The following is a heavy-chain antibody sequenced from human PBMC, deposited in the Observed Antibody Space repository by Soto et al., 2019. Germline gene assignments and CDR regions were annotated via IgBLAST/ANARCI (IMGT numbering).Heavy chain of an antibody. CDR1: GGSVSSGSYY. V-gene: IGHV4-61*01. J-gene: IGHJ6*02. D-gene: IGHD3-22*01. CDR2: IYYSGST. Sequence: PSKTLYLTCTVSGGSVSSGSYYWSWIRQPPGKGLEWIGYIYYSGSTNYNPSLKSRVTISVDTSKNQFSLKLSSVTAADTAVYYCARAISGYLYHYYVMDFWGQGSTVTVSS. CDR3: ARAISGYLYHYYVMDF.